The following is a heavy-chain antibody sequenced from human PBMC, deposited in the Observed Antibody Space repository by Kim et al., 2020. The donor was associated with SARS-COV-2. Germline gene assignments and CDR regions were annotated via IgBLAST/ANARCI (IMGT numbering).Heavy chain of an antibody. Sequence: SETLSLTCTVPGGFTINDYWTWIRQAPGKGLEWLGYVHNSGGTDYNPSLKSRLTISLDTSKSQFSLKLSSVTAADTAVYFCARGYNYGWFAGGYFDSWG. CDR2: VHNSGGT. CDR3: ARGYNYGWFAGGYFDS. J-gene: IGHJ4*01. D-gene: IGHD3-10*01. CDR1: GGFTINDY. V-gene: IGHV4-59*01.